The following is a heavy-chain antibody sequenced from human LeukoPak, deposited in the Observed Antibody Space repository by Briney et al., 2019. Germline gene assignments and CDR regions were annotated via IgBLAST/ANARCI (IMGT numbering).Heavy chain of an antibody. CDR3: ARDLEGYHYGSGNYPQ. D-gene: IGHD3-10*01. CDR1: GYTFTGYY. Sequence: ASVKVSCKASGYTFTGYYIHWVRQAPGQGLEWMGLINPNSGATNYAQKFQGRVTMARDTSISTAYMELSSLTSDDTAVYYCARDLEGYHYGSGNYPQWGQGTLVTVSS. J-gene: IGHJ4*02. V-gene: IGHV1-2*02. CDR2: INPNSGAT.